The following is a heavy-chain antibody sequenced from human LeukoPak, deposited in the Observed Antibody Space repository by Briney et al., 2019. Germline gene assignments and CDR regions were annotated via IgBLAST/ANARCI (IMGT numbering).Heavy chain of an antibody. J-gene: IGHJ4*02. CDR2: IYYSGSP. CDR3: ARIMTTVAFLFDY. Sequence: SETLSLTCTVSGYSISSGYYWGWIRQPSGKGLEWIGSIYYSGSPYYNPSLQSRVTISLDTSKNQFSLELNSVTAADTAVYYCARIMTTVAFLFDYWGQGTLVTVSS. CDR1: GYSISSGYY. D-gene: IGHD4-23*01. V-gene: IGHV4-38-2*02.